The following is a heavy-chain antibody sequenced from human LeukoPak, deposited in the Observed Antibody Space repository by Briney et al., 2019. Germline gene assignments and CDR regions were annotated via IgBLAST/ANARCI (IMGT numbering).Heavy chain of an antibody. D-gene: IGHD6-13*01. V-gene: IGHV4-61*01. Sequence: SETLSLTCTVSGGSVSSGSYYWSWIRQPPGKGLEWIGYIYYSGSTNYIPSLKSRVTISVDTSKNQFSLKLSSVTAADTAVYYCARDPRIAAAGTFWFDPWGQGTLVTVSS. CDR1: GGSVSSGSYY. CDR2: IYYSGST. CDR3: ARDPRIAAAGTFWFDP. J-gene: IGHJ5*02.